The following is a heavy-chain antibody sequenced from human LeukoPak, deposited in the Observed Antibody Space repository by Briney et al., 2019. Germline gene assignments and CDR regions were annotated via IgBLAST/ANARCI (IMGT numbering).Heavy chain of an antibody. CDR1: GFTFRNCA. D-gene: IGHD1-1*01. J-gene: IGHJ4*02. CDR3: ARLVATTGRLYFDY. Sequence: GGSLRLSCAASGFTFRNCAMSWVRQAPGKGLEWVSGISGTGYNTYYAGSVKGRFTISRDNSKNTVYLQMNSLRAEDTAVFYCARLVATTGRLYFDYWGQGNLVTVSS. CDR2: ISGTGYNT. V-gene: IGHV3-23*01.